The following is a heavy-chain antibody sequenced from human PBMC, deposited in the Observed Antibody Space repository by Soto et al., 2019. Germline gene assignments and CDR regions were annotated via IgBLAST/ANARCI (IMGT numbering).Heavy chain of an antibody. CDR3: ARDPNYSSAYYHHYYYGMDV. D-gene: IGHD3-22*01. CDR1: GYTFTSYG. J-gene: IGHJ6*02. Sequence: ASVKVSCKASGYTFTSYGIHWVRQAPGQRLEWTGWINAGNGNTKYSEKFQGRVTITRDTSASTAYLELSSLRSEDTAVYYCARDPNYSSAYYHHYYYGMDVWGQGTTVTVSS. CDR2: INAGNGNT. V-gene: IGHV1-3*01.